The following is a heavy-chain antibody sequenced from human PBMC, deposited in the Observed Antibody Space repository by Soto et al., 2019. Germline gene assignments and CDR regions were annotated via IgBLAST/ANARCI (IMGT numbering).Heavy chain of an antibody. J-gene: IGHJ6*03. CDR2: INAGNGNT. CDR3: ARGSEYSYGYYYYYYYMDV. D-gene: IGHD5-18*01. CDR1: GYTFTSYA. Sequence: ASVKVSCKASGYTFTSYAMHWVRQAPGQRLEWMGWINAGNGNTKYSQKFQGRVTITRDTSASTAYMELSSLRSEDTAVYYCARGSEYSYGYYYYYYYMDVWGKGTTVTVSS. V-gene: IGHV1-3*01.